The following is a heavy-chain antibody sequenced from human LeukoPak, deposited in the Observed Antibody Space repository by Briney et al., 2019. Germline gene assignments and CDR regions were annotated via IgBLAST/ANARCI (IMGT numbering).Heavy chain of an antibody. CDR2: NSGIT. CDR1: GGSISSSSHY. V-gene: IGHV4-39*01. CDR3: ARGKRVVVVVAAAPWYYFDY. D-gene: IGHD2-15*01. J-gene: IGHJ4*02. Sequence: SETLSLTCTVSGGSISSSSHYWGWIRQPPGKGLEGIGRNSGITYYNPYLRRRVTISGDTSKYQFSLKLSSVTATDTAVYYCARGKRVVVVVAAAPWYYFDYWGQGTLVTVSS.